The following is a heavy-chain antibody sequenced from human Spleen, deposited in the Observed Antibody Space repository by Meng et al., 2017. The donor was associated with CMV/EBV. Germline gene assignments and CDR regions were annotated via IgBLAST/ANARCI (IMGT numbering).Heavy chain of an antibody. D-gene: IGHD3-3*01. V-gene: IGHV3-21*01. CDR3: ARAIVPWRSIFGVVIINAPDWFDP. CDR2: ISSSSSYI. J-gene: IGHJ5*02. CDR1: GFTFSSYS. Sequence: GESLKISCAASGFTFSSYSMNWVRQAPGKGLEWVSSISSSSSYIYYADSVKGRFTISRDNAKNSLYLQMNSLRAEDTAVYYCARAIVPWRSIFGVVIINAPDWFDPWGQGTLVTVSS.